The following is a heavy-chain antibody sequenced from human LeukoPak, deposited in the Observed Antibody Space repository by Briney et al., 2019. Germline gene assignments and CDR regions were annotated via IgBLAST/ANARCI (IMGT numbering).Heavy chain of an antibody. V-gene: IGHV1-2*02. CDR2: INPNSGGT. Sequence: ASVKVSCKASGYTFTGYYMHWVRQAPGQGLEWMGWINPNSGGTNCAQKFQGRVTMTRDTSISTAYMELSRLRSDDTAVYYCARDAANDILTGWAHYYYYMDVWGKGTTVTVSS. J-gene: IGHJ6*03. D-gene: IGHD3-9*01. CDR1: GYTFTGYY. CDR3: ARDAANDILTGWAHYYYYMDV.